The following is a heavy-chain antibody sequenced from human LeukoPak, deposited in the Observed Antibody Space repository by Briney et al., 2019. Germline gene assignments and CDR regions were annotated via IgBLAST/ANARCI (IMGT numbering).Heavy chain of an antibody. D-gene: IGHD3-10*01. V-gene: IGHV3-23*01. CDR3: ARSQGVRGFYYYGMDV. CDR2: ISGSGGST. CDR1: GFTFSSYA. Sequence: KSGGSLRLSCAASGFTFSSYAMSWVRQAPGKGLEWVSAISGSGGSTYYADSVKGRFTISRDKSKNTLYLQMNSLRAEDTAVYYCARSQGVRGFYYYGMDVWGKGTTVTVSS. J-gene: IGHJ6*04.